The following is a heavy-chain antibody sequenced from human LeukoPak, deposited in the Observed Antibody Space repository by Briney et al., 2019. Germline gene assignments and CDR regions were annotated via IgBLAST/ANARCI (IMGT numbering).Heavy chain of an antibody. Sequence: SETLSLTCTVSGGSISSYYWSWIRQPPGKGLEWIGYIYYSGSTNYNPSLKSRVTISVYTSKNQFSLKLSSVTAADTAVYYCARGAAAGHYYFDYWGQGTLVTVSS. CDR1: GGSISSYY. CDR3: ARGAAAGHYYFDY. V-gene: IGHV4-59*01. D-gene: IGHD6-13*01. J-gene: IGHJ4*02. CDR2: IYYSGST.